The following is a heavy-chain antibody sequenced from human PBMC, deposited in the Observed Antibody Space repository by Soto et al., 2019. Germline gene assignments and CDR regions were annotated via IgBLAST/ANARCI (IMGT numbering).Heavy chain of an antibody. CDR3: ARGLTAILTGYYLYFDY. CDR2: INHSGST. D-gene: IGHD3-9*01. Sequence: QVQLQQWGAGLLKPSETLSLTCAVYGGSFSGYYWSWIRQPPGKGLEWIGEINHSGSTNYNPSLKSRDTISVDTSKNQFSLKLSSVTAADTAVYYCARGLTAILTGYYLYFDYWGQGTLVPVSS. V-gene: IGHV4-34*01. J-gene: IGHJ4*02. CDR1: GGSFSGYY.